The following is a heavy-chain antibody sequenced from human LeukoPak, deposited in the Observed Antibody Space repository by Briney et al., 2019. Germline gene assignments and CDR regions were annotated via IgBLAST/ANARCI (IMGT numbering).Heavy chain of an antibody. V-gene: IGHV3-11*04. CDR3: ARGRIAVAGTYIPSNWGPQLYYMDV. CDR1: GFTFSDYY. D-gene: IGHD6-19*01. Sequence: GGSLRLSCAASGFTFSDYYMSWIRQAPGKGLEWVSYISSGGHTIYYADSVKGRFTISRDNAKNSLSLQMNSLRAEDTAVYYCARGRIAVAGTYIPSNWGPQLYYMDVWGKGTTVTVSS. CDR2: ISSGGHTI. J-gene: IGHJ6*03.